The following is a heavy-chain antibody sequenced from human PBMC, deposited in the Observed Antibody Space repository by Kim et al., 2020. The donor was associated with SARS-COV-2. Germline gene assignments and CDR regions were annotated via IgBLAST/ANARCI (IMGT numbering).Heavy chain of an antibody. J-gene: IGHJ4*02. V-gene: IGHV3-49*03. CDR1: GFTFGDYA. D-gene: IGHD2-2*01. Sequence: GGSLRLSCTASGFTFGDYAMSWFRQAPGKGLEWVGFIRSKAYGGTTEYAASVKGRFTISRDDSKSIAYLQMNSLKTEDTAVYYCTRDRGRGYCSSTSCCNFDYWGQGTLVTVSS. CDR2: IRSKAYGGTT. CDR3: TRDRGRGYCSSTSCCNFDY.